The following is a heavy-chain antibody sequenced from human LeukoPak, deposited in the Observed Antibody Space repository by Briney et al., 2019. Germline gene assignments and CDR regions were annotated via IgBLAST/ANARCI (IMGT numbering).Heavy chain of an antibody. CDR2: MNPNSGNT. D-gene: IGHD6-13*01. CDR3: ASGPRAAGPLDAFDI. V-gene: IGHV1-8*01. Sequence: GASVKVSCKASGYTSTSYDINWVRQATGQGLEWMGWMNPNSGNTGYAQKFQGRVTMTRNTSISTAYMELSSLRSEDTAVYYCASGPRAAGPLDAFDIWGQGTMVTVSS. J-gene: IGHJ3*02. CDR1: GYTSTSYD.